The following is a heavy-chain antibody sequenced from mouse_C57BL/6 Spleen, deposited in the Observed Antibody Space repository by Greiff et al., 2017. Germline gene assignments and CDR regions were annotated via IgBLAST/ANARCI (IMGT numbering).Heavy chain of an antibody. CDR2: IYPGDGDT. J-gene: IGHJ4*01. CDR3: ARRLYGNSYAMDY. Sequence: QVQLQQSGPELVKPGASVKISCKASGYAFSSSWMNWVKQRPGKGLEWIGRIYPGDGDTNYNGKFKGKATLTADKSSSTAYMQLSSLTSADSAVFFCARRLYGNSYAMDYWGQGTSVTVSS. D-gene: IGHD1-1*01. V-gene: IGHV1-82*01. CDR1: GYAFSSSW.